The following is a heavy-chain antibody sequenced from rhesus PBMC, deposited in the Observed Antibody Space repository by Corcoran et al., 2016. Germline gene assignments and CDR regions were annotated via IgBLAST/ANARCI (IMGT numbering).Heavy chain of an antibody. CDR1: GGSISGYYY. V-gene: IGHV4-73*01. J-gene: IGHJ6*01. D-gene: IGHD1-14*01. Sequence: QVKLQQWGEGLVKPSETLSLTCAVYGGSISGYYYWSWIRQPPGKGLEWIGYIDEKSASNNDNPPLKNRVTISKDTSKNQCSRKRSSVTAADTAVYYCAREKAGTTCGLDSWGQGVVVTVSS. CDR3: AREKAGTTCGLDS. CDR2: IDEKSASN.